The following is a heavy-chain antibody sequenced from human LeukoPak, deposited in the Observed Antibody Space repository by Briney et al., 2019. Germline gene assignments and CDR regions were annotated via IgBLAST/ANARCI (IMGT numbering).Heavy chain of an antibody. CDR3: ASYGAAAGTFDY. CDR2: IYYSGST. CDR1: GGSMSSYY. J-gene: IGHJ4*02. V-gene: IGHV4-59*01. Sequence: SETLSLTCTVSGGSMSSYYWSWIRQPPGEGLEWIAYIYYSGSTHYNPSLESRVTISVDTSKNQFSLRVSSVTTADTAVYYCASYGAAAGTFDYWGQGTLVTVSS. D-gene: IGHD6-13*01.